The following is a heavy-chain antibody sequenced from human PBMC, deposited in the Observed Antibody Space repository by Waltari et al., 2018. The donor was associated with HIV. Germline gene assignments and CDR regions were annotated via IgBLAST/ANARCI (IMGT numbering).Heavy chain of an antibody. D-gene: IGHD3-22*01. V-gene: IGHV4-59*01. Sequence: QVQLQESGPGLVKPSETLSLTCTVSGGSISSYYWSWIRQPPGKGREWIGYIYYSGSTNYNPSLKSRVTISVDTSKNQFSLKLSSVTAADTAVYYCARKTYYYDSSGYYFYYYGMDVWGQGTTVTVSS. CDR2: IYYSGST. CDR3: ARKTYYYDSSGYYFYYYGMDV. J-gene: IGHJ6*02. CDR1: GGSISSYY.